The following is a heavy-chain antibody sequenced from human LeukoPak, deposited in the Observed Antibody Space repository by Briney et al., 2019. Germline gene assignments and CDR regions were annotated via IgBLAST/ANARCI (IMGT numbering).Heavy chain of an antibody. V-gene: IGHV3-30*04. CDR1: GFTFSRYA. CDR3: AREGYDSSGYSTYYFDY. J-gene: IGHJ4*02. CDR2: ISYDGSNK. Sequence: PGRSLRLSCAASGFTFSRYAMHWVRQAPGKGLEWVAVISYDGSNKYYADSVKGRFTISRDNSKNTLYLQMNSLRAEDTAVYYCAREGYDSSGYSTYYFDYWGQGTLVTVSS. D-gene: IGHD3-22*01.